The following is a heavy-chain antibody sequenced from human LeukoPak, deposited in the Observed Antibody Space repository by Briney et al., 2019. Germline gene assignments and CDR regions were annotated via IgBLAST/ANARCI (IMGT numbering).Heavy chain of an antibody. D-gene: IGHD5-12*01. CDR1: GFTFSSYG. Sequence: GGSLRLSCAASGFTFSSYGIHWVRQAPGKGLEWVAFIRYDGNNKYYADSVKGRFTISRDNSKNTLYLQMNSLRAEDTAVYYCARAPWLHEYYFDYWGQGTLVTVSS. CDR2: IRYDGNNK. V-gene: IGHV3-30*02. J-gene: IGHJ4*02. CDR3: ARAPWLHEYYFDY.